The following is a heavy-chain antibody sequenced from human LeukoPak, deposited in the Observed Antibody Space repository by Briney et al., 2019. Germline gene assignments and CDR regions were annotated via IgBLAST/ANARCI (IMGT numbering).Heavy chain of an antibody. D-gene: IGHD6-19*01. Sequence: PGGSLRLSCVASGFTVSSNYMSWVRQAPGKGLEWVSVIYSGGSTYYADSVKGRFTISRDNSKNTLYLQMNSLRAEDTAVYYCARLQITRALGAAGFDYWGQGTLVTVSS. CDR1: GFTVSSNY. J-gene: IGHJ4*02. V-gene: IGHV3-66*02. CDR2: IYSGGST. CDR3: ARLQITRALGAAGFDY.